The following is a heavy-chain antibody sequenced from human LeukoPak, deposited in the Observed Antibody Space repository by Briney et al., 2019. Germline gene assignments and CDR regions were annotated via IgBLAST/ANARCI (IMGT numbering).Heavy chain of an antibody. CDR2: ISGSGGST. V-gene: IGHV3-23*01. Sequence: GGSLRLSCAASGFTFSTYAMSWVRQAPGKGLEWVSAISGSGGSTYYADSVEGRFTISRDNSKNTLYLQMNSLRAEDTAVYYCAKRDYSDYDLDYWGQGTLVTVSS. D-gene: IGHD4-11*01. CDR3: AKRDYSDYDLDY. CDR1: GFTFSTYA. J-gene: IGHJ4*02.